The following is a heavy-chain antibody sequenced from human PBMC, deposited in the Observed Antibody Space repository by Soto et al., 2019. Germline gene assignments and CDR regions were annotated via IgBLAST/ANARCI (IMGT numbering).Heavy chain of an antibody. CDR3: ARTYYYGSGSQERGYYYCCMDF. V-gene: IGHV1-69*01. D-gene: IGHD3-10*01. CDR2: IIPIFGTA. CDR1: GGTFSSYA. Sequence: QVQLVQSGAEVKKPGSSVKVSCKASGGTFSSYAISWVRQAPGQGLEWMGGIIPIFGTANYAQKFQGRVTITADESTSPFYMELSSLRSEDTAVYYCARTYYYGSGSQERGYYYCCMDFLGQGSTVTVSS. J-gene: IGHJ6*01.